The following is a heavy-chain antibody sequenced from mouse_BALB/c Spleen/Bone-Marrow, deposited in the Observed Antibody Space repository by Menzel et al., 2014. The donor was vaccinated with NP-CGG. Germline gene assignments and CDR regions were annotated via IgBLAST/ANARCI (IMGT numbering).Heavy chain of an antibody. CDR2: ILPGSGTT. D-gene: IGHD2-14*01. V-gene: IGHV1-9*01. CDR1: GFTFSDNW. Sequence: LEESGAELMKPGASVKISCKATGFTFSDNWIEWVKQWPRHGLEWIGEILPGSGTTNYNEKFKGKATFTADTSSNTAYLQLSSLTSEDSAVYYCASDYRYGRGYAMDYWGQGTSVAVSS. CDR3: ASDYRYGRGYAMDY. J-gene: IGHJ4*01.